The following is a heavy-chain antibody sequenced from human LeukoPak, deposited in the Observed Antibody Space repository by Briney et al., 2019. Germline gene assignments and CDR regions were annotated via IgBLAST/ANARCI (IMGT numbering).Heavy chain of an antibody. V-gene: IGHV3-74*01. J-gene: IGHJ4*02. Sequence: GGSLRPSCAASGFTFSTYWMHWVRQAPGKGLVWVSHINSYGSCTSYADSVKGRFTISRDNAKNTLYLQMNSLRAEDTAVYYCARGRGVDYWGQGTLVTVSS. CDR2: INSYGSCT. CDR3: ARGRGVDY. CDR1: GFTFSTYW.